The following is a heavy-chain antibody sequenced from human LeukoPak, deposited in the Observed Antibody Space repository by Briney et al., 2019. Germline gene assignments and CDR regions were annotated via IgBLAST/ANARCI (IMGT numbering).Heavy chain of an antibody. CDR1: GFTFSSYG. CDR2: ISYDGSNK. J-gene: IGHJ4*02. Sequence: PGGSLRLSCAASGFTFSSYGMHWVRQAPGKGLEWVAVISYDGSNKYYADSVKGRFTISRDNSKNTLYLQMNSLRAEDTAVYYCAKDRGLYRRGFDYWGQGTLVTVSS. V-gene: IGHV3-30*18. CDR3: AKDRGLYRRGFDY. D-gene: IGHD2-2*02.